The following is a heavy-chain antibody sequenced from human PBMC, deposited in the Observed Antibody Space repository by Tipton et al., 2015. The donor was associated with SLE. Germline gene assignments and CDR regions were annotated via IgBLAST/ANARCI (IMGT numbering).Heavy chain of an antibody. CDR2: INQDGSEK. J-gene: IGHJ4*02. CDR3: ARGDANSGDY. Sequence: GSLRLSCAASEFTFSRYWMSWVRQAPGKGLEWVANINQDGSEKNYVDSVRGRFTISRDNANNSLYLRMNSLRDEDTAVYYCARGDANSGDYWGQGTLATVSS. CDR1: EFTFSRYW. D-gene: IGHD5-24*01. V-gene: IGHV3-7*04.